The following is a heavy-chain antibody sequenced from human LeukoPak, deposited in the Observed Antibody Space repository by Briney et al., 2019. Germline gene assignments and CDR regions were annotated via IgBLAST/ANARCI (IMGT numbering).Heavy chain of an antibody. D-gene: IGHD5-18*01. Sequence: SETLSLTCRVSGASINSGSNYWGWIRQPPGKGLEWIGDIYYSGSTNYNPSLKSRVTISVDTSKNQFSLKLSSVTAADTAVYYCARGGDSYVGVTNWFDPWGQGTLVTVSS. J-gene: IGHJ5*02. V-gene: IGHV4-61*01. CDR1: GASINSGSNY. CDR2: IYYSGST. CDR3: ARGGDSYVGVTNWFDP.